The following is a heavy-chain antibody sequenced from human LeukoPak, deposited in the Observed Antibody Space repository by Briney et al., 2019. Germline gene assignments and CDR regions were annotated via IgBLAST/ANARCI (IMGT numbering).Heavy chain of an antibody. Sequence: PGESLRLSCAPSGFTFSRYWMTWLRQAPGKGLEWVASIKDDGRQKYYVDSVKGRFTVSRDNAKDSVYLQMNSLRAEDTALYYCARDASRGFDNWGQGTLVTVSS. CDR3: ARDASRGFDN. D-gene: IGHD2-2*01. J-gene: IGHJ4*02. V-gene: IGHV3-7*01. CDR2: IKDDGRQK. CDR1: GFTFSRYW.